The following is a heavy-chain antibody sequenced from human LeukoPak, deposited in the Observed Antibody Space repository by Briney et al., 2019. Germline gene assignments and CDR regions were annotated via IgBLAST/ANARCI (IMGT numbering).Heavy chain of an antibody. Sequence: GGSLRLSCTASGFTFGDYAISWVRQAPGKGLEWVSRINSDGSVTDYADSVKGRFTISRDNSKNTLYLQMNSPRAEDTAVYYCARVGITMVRGFDPWGQGTLVTVSS. J-gene: IGHJ5*02. CDR1: GFTFGDYA. CDR2: INSDGSVT. D-gene: IGHD3-10*01. V-gene: IGHV3-23*01. CDR3: ARVGITMVRGFDP.